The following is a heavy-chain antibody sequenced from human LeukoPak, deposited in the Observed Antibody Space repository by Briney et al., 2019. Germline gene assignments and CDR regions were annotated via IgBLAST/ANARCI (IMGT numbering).Heavy chain of an antibody. D-gene: IGHD6-19*01. V-gene: IGHV3-66*01. CDR1: GFIVSSTH. J-gene: IGHJ4*02. Sequence: GGSLRLSCAASGFIVSSTHMSWVRQAPGKGLQWVAIINSGGGETHCADSVKGRFTISRDNSKNTVCLQMNSLRAEDTALYYCAKDRGEGSGWPIIDYWGQGTLVTVSS. CDR2: INSGGGET. CDR3: AKDRGEGSGWPIIDY.